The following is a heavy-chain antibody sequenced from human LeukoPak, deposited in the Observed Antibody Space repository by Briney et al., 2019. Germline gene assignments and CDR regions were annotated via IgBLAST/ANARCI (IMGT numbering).Heavy chain of an antibody. CDR2: IKSKTDGGTT. J-gene: IGHJ6*02. CDR3: TTSLFITMVRGAPAYYGMDV. CDR1: GFTFSNAW. D-gene: IGHD3-10*01. Sequence: GGSLRLSCAASGFTFSNAWMSWVRQAPGKGLEWVGRIKSKTDGGTTDYAAPVKGRFTISRDDSKNTLYLQMNSLKTEDTAVYYCTTSLFITMVRGAPAYYGMDVWGQGTTVTVSS. V-gene: IGHV3-15*01.